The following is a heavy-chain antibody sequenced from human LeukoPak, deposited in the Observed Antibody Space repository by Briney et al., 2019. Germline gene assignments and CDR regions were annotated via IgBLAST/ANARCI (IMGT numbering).Heavy chain of an antibody. CDR3: AKEHCSSTSCYYNWFDP. Sequence: VGSLRLSCAASGFTFSSYAMSWVRQAPGKGLEWVSAISGSGGSTYYADSVEGRFTISRDNSKNTLYLQMNSLRAEDTAVYYCAKEHCSSTSCYYNWFDPWGQGTLVTVS. V-gene: IGHV3-23*01. D-gene: IGHD2-2*01. CDR1: GFTFSSYA. J-gene: IGHJ5*02. CDR2: ISGSGGST.